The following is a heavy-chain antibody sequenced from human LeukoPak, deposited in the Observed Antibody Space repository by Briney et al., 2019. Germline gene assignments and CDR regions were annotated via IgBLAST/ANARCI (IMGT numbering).Heavy chain of an antibody. CDR3: AKDRATYGEITV. D-gene: IGHD4-17*01. Sequence: GSLRLSCAASGFTFSSYAMSWVRQAPGKGVEWVSAISGSGGSTYYADSVKGRFTISRDNSKNTLYLQMNSLRAEDTAVYYCAKDRATYGEITVWGQGTLVTVSS. CDR1: GFTFSSYA. V-gene: IGHV3-23*01. CDR2: ISGSGGST. J-gene: IGHJ4*02.